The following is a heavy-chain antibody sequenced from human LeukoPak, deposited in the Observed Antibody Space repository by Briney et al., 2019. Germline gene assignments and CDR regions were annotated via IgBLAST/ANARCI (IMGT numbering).Heavy chain of an antibody. Sequence: GGSLRLSCAASGFSFSSFAMNWVRQAPGKGLEWVSLISGDGGSTFYADSVKGRFTISRDNSKNSLYLQMNSLRSDDTALYYCARESESSGWYDYWGQGTLVTVSS. J-gene: IGHJ4*02. CDR3: ARESESSGWYDY. V-gene: IGHV3-43*02. CDR1: GFSFSSFA. D-gene: IGHD6-19*01. CDR2: ISGDGGST.